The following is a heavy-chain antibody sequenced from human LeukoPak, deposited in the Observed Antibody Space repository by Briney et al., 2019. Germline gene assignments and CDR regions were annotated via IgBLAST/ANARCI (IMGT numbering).Heavy chain of an antibody. Sequence: PSETLSLTCTVSGGSIGSYYWTWIRQPAGKGLEWIGRIYSSGSTNYNPSLKSRVTMSVNTSKNQLSLRLTSVTAADTAVYYCARVKACDRGYWYFDLWGRGTLVTVSS. CDR2: IYSSGST. J-gene: IGHJ2*01. CDR3: ARVKACDRGYWYFDL. CDR1: GGSIGSYY. V-gene: IGHV4-4*07. D-gene: IGHD2-21*01.